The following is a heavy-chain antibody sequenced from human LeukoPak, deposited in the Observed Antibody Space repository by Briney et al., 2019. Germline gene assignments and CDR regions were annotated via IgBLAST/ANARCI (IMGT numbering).Heavy chain of an antibody. V-gene: IGHV3-23*01. CDR2: ISGSGGST. CDR1: GFTFSSYA. J-gene: IGHJ4*02. CDR3: AKHEGSGGNPLDY. Sequence: GGSLRLSCAASGFTFSSYAMSWVRQAPGKGLEWVSAISGSGGSTYYADSVKGRFTISRDNSENTLYLQMNSLRAEDTAVYYCAKHEGSGGNPLDYWGQGTLVTVSS. D-gene: IGHD4-23*01.